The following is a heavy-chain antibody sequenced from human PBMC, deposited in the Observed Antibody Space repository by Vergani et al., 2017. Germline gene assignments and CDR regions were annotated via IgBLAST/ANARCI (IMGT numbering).Heavy chain of an antibody. J-gene: IGHJ2*01. Sequence: EVQLVESGGGLVQPGRSLRLSCAASGFTFDDYAMHWVRQAPGKGLEWVSGINWNSESIAYADSVKGRFTISRDNAKNSLYLQMNSLRAEDTALYYCVKDIAASGNYWYFDLWGRGTLVTVSS. CDR3: VKDIAASGNYWYFDL. V-gene: IGHV3-9*01. CDR2: INWNSESI. CDR1: GFTFDDYA. D-gene: IGHD6-13*01.